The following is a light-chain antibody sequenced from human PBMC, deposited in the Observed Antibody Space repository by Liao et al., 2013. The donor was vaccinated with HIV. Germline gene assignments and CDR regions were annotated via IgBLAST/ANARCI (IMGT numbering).Light chain of an antibody. V-gene: IGLV3-21*01. CDR2: YDT. CDR1: NIGSKS. CDR3: QVWDSISDHYV. Sequence: SYELTQPPSVSVAPGKTARITCGGNNIGSKSVHWYQQKPGQAPVLVIYYDTDRPSGIPERFSGSNSGNTATLTISRVEAGDEADYFCQVWDSISDHYVFATGTKVTVL. J-gene: IGLJ1*01.